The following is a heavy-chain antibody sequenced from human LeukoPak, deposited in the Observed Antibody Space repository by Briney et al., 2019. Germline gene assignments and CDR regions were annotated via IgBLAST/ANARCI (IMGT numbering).Heavy chain of an antibody. Sequence: TGGSLRLTCVASGFTFSTYGMIWVRQAPGKGPEWDSLVSNSGDTTNYADSVKGRFTISRDNSKNTLYLQMDSLRAEDTAAYYCANIGSSTFGSTGFWGQGTLVTVSS. CDR1: GFTFSTYG. CDR2: VSNSGDTT. V-gene: IGHV3-23*01. J-gene: IGHJ4*02. CDR3: ANIGSSTFGSTGF. D-gene: IGHD3-16*01.